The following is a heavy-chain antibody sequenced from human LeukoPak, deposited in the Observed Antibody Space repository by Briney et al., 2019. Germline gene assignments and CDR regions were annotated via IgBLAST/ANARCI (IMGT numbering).Heavy chain of an antibody. CDR2: INPSGGST. CDR1: GYTFINYY. Sequence: ASVKVSCKASGYTFINYYMHWVRQAPGRGLEWMGIINPSGGSTNYAQKFQGRVTMTRDTSTSTVYMELGSLTSEDTALYYCARDSSISYPVYFDYWGQGTLVTVSS. J-gene: IGHJ4*02. D-gene: IGHD3-16*02. V-gene: IGHV1-46*01. CDR3: ARDSSISYPVYFDY.